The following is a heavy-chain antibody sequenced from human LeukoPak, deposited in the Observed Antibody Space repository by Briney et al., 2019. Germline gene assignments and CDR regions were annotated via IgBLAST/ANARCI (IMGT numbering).Heavy chain of an antibody. D-gene: IGHD4-17*01. CDR1: GFTFSSYG. Sequence: GGSLRLSCAASGFTFSSYGLHWVPQAPGKGLEWVTFIRYDGSNQYYADSVKGRFAISRDNSKNTLFLQMNSLRAEDTAVYYCAKGHDYGDSSFDYWGQGTLVTVSS. J-gene: IGHJ4*02. CDR2: IRYDGSNQ. V-gene: IGHV3-30*02. CDR3: AKGHDYGDSSFDY.